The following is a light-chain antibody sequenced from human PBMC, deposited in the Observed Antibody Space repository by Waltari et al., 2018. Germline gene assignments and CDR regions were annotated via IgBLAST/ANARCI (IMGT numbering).Light chain of an antibody. Sequence: EIVLTQSPATLSLSPGERATLSCRASQSVFTSLAWYQQEPGQAPRLLIYGASSRATGIPARFSGSGSGTDFTLAISSLEPEDFAVYYCQQRSHWPPEYTFGQGTKLEIK. CDR1: QSVFTS. V-gene: IGKV3-11*01. CDR2: GAS. CDR3: QQRSHWPPEYT. J-gene: IGKJ2*01.